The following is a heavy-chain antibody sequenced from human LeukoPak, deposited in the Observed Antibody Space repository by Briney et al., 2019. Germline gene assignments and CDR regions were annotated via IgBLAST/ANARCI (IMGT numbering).Heavy chain of an antibody. V-gene: IGHV3-23*01. CDR1: GFTFSDYA. CDR3: AKGHADSSGYYYFDS. D-gene: IGHD3-22*01. J-gene: IGHJ4*02. CDR2: IRGNAGTT. Sequence: GGSLSLSCAASGFTFSDYAMSWVRQAPGKGLEWVSAIRGNAGTTYYADSVQGRFTIFRDNSKNMLYLQMNSLRVEDTAVYYCAKGHADSSGYYYFDSWGQGTLVTVSS.